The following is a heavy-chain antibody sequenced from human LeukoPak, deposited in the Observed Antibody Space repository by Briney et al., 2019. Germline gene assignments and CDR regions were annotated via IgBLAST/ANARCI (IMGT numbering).Heavy chain of an antibody. CDR3: AKESRGVFDY. Sequence: GTLRLSCAASGFTFSSYGMSWVRQAPGKGLEWVSTISTGGGGTYYADSVKGRFTISRDNSKNTLYLQMNSLRAEDTAVYYCAKESRGVFDYWGQGTLVTVSS. V-gene: IGHV3-23*01. CDR1: GFTFSSYG. CDR2: ISTGGGGT. D-gene: IGHD6-13*01. J-gene: IGHJ4*02.